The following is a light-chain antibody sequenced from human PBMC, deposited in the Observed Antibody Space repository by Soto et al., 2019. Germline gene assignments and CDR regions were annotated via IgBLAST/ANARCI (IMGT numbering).Light chain of an antibody. CDR2: GAS. V-gene: IGKV1-6*01. CDR1: QGIRNH. Sequence: ATPLTQSPSSLSASIGDRVTITCRASQGIRNHLGWYQQKPGNAPKLLIYGASTLQDGVPSRFSGNGSATDFTLTISSLQPDDFATYYCQHYKMYSPWTFGQGTKVDIK. J-gene: IGKJ1*01. CDR3: QHYKMYSPWT.